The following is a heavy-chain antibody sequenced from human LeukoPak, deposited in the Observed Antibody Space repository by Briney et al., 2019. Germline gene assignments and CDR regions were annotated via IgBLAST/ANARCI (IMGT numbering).Heavy chain of an antibody. CDR1: GGSISSYY. D-gene: IGHD1-14*01. Sequence: SETLSLTCTVSGGSISSYYWSWIRQPPGKGLEWIGYIYYSGSTNYNPSLKSRVTISVDTSKNQFSLKLSSVTAADTAVYYCARDSLSTGFDYWGQGSLVTVSS. CDR3: ARDSLSTGFDY. V-gene: IGHV4-59*12. J-gene: IGHJ4*02. CDR2: IYYSGST.